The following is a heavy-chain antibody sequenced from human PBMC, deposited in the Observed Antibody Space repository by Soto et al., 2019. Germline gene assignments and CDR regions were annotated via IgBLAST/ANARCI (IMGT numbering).Heavy chain of an antibody. CDR3: AREGVRGMDV. CDR2: MNPNSGNT. V-gene: IGHV1-8*01. D-gene: IGHD3-16*01. J-gene: IGHJ6*02. Sequence: QVQLGQSGAKVKRPGAPGKVPCKASDYTSTSYDINWGRQATGQGFEGLGWMNPNSGNTGYAQKFQGRITMTRNTSISTAYMELSSLRSEDTAVYYCAREGVRGMDVWGQGTTVTVSS. CDR1: DYTSTSYD.